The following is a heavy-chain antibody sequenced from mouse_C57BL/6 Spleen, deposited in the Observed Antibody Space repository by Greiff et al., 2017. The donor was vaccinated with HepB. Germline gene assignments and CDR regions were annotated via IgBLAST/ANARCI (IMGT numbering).Heavy chain of an antibody. CDR2: IDPSDSET. J-gene: IGHJ4*01. CDR3: ARYGKGFYYAMDD. CDR1: GYTFTSYW. D-gene: IGHD2-1*01. Sequence: QVQLQQPGAELVRPGSSVKLSCKASGYTFTSYWMHWVKQRPIQGLEWIGNIDPSDSETHYNQKFKDKATLTVDKSSSTAYMQLSSLTSEDSAVYYCARYGKGFYYAMDDWGQGTSVTVSS. V-gene: IGHV1-52*01.